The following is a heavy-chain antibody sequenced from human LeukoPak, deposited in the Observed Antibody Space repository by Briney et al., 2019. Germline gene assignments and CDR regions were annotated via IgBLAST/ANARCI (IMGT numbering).Heavy chain of an antibody. CDR2: ISGHNGHT. CDR3: ARGPGIAVAGVFDY. V-gene: IGHV1-18*04. D-gene: IGHD6-19*01. J-gene: IGHJ4*02. CDR1: GYTFTSYG. Sequence: ASVTVSCTASGYTFTSYGINWVRQAPGQGLEWMGGISGHNGHTNYVQKMQGRVTMTTDTSTNTAYMELRNLTSDDTAVYYCARGPGIAVAGVFDYWGQGSLVTVSS.